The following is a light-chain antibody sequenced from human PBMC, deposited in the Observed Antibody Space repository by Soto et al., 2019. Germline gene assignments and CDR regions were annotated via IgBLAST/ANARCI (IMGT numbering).Light chain of an antibody. Sequence: QSVLTPPASVSGSPGQSITISCPGTSSDVGTYNFVSWYQQHPGKAPKLMIFEGSKRPSGVSYRFSGSKSGNTASLTISALQPEDEADYYCSSYAGSNTLLFGGGTKGTVL. CDR3: SSYAGSNTLL. CDR2: EGS. V-gene: IGLV2-23*01. CDR1: SSDVGTYNF. J-gene: IGLJ2*01.